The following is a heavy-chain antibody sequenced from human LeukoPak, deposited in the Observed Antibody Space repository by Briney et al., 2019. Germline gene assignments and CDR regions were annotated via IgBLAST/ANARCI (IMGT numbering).Heavy chain of an antibody. D-gene: IGHD2-15*01. CDR1: GYTFTSYG. CDR2: ISAYNGNT. J-gene: IGHJ4*02. V-gene: IGHV1-18*01. CDR3: ARDYGYCSGASCYPPGY. Sequence: AASVKVSCKASGYTFTSYGISWVRQAPGQGLEWMGWISAYNGNTNYAQKLQGRVIMTTDTSTSTAYMELRSLRSDDTAVYYCARDYGYCSGASCYPPGYWGQGTLVTVSS.